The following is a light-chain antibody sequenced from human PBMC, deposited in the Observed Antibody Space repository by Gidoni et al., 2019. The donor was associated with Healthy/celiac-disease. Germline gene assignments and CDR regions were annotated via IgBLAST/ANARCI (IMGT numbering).Light chain of an antibody. V-gene: IGKV1-5*03. Sequence: DIQMTQSPSTLSASVGDRVTITCRASQSISSWLAWYQQKPGKAHKLLIYKASSLESGVPSRFSGSGYGTEFTLTISSLQPDDFATYYCQQYNSSPWTFGQGTKVEIK. CDR3: QQYNSSPWT. J-gene: IGKJ1*01. CDR2: KAS. CDR1: QSISSW.